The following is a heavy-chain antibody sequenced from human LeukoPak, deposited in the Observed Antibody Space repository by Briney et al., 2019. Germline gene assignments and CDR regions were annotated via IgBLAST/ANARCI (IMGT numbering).Heavy chain of an antibody. J-gene: IGHJ4*02. CDR1: GFTFSSYE. CDR3: ARDFAGRNYYDSSGYYRGY. V-gene: IGHV3-48*03. Sequence: PGGSLRLSCAASGFTFSSYEMNWVRQAPGKGLEWVSYISSSGSTIYYADSVKGRFTISRDNAKNSLYLQMNSLRAEDTAVYYCARDFAGRNYYDSSGYYRGYWGQGTLVTVSS. CDR2: ISSSGSTI. D-gene: IGHD3-22*01.